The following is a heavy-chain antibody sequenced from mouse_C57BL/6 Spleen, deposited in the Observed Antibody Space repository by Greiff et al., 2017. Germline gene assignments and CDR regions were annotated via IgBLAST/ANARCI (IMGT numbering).Heavy chain of an antibody. J-gene: IGHJ2*01. CDR3: ARRGNGKGDD. D-gene: IGHD1-1*01. V-gene: IGHV1-54*01. CDR2: INPGSGGT. CDR1: GYAFTNYL. Sequence: QVQLQQSGAELVRPGTSVKVSCKASGYAFTNYLIEWVKQRPGQGLEWIGVINPGSGGTNYNEKFKGKATLTADKSSSTAYMQLSSLTSEYSAVYFCARRGNGKGDDWGKGTTLTVSS.